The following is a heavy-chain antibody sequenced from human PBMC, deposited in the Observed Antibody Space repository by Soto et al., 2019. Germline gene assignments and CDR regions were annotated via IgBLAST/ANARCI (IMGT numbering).Heavy chain of an antibody. D-gene: IGHD2-15*01. V-gene: IGHV4-30-2*01. J-gene: IGHJ4*02. CDR3: AIGDIIRVAAIDS. CDR2: IYHSGST. Sequence: QVQLQESASGLVKPLETLSLTCIVSVDSISSSFSWHWVRRPPGEGLEWLGYIYHSGSTLYNPALGGRLTMSVDSSKNMFSLKLSDVTAADTAVYYFAIGDIIRVAAIDSCGQGTLVSVSS. CDR1: VDSISSSFS.